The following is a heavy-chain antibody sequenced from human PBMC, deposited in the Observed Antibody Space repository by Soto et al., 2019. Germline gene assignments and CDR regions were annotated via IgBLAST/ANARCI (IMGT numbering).Heavy chain of an antibody. J-gene: IGHJ5*02. CDR2: IIPIFGTA. D-gene: IGHD2-2*01. Sequence: QVQLVQSGAEVKKPGSSVKVSCKASGGTFSSYAISWVRQAPGQGLEWMGGIIPIFGTANYAQKFQGRVTITAEESTSPAYMELSSLRSEDTAVYYCASSLGYCISTSCYGWFDPWGQGTLVTVSS. CDR3: ASSLGYCISTSCYGWFDP. CDR1: GGTFSSYA. V-gene: IGHV1-69*12.